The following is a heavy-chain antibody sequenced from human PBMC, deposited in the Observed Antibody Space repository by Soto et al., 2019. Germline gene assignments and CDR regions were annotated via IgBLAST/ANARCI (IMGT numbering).Heavy chain of an antibody. Sequence: EVQLLESGGGLVQPGGSLRLSCAASGFTFSSYVMNWVRQAPGKGLEWVSSVSSSGDGTYYADSVQGRFTISRDNSKNTLYLQMNSLRAEDTAIYYCAKGWSSGSYHFDYWGQGTLVTVSS. CDR3: AKGWSSGSYHFDY. V-gene: IGHV3-23*01. J-gene: IGHJ4*02. D-gene: IGHD1-26*01. CDR1: GFTFSSYV. CDR2: VSSSGDGT.